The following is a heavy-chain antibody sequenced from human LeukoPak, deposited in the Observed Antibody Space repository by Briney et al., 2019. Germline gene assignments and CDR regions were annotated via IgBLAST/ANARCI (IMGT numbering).Heavy chain of an antibody. V-gene: IGHV1-2*04. D-gene: IGHD6-19*01. CDR1: GYTFTGYY. CDR2: INPNSGGT. J-gene: IGHJ4*02. CDR3: ARAPWYSNGWCHFDY. Sequence: ASVKVSCKASGYTFTGYYMHWVRQAPGQGLEWMGWINPNSGGTNYAQKFQGWVTMTRDTSISTAYMELSRLRSDDTAVYYCARAPWYSNGWCHFDYWGQGTLVTVSS.